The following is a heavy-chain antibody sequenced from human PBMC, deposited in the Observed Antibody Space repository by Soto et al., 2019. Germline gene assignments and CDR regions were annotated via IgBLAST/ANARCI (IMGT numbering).Heavy chain of an antibody. Sequence: PSETLSLTCTVSGGSVSSGSYYWSWIRQPPGKGLEWIGYIYYSGSTNYNPSLKSRVTISVDTSKNQFSLKLSSVTAAGTAVYYCAREPGYCSSTSCYTGDAFDIWGQGTMVTVSS. V-gene: IGHV4-61*01. J-gene: IGHJ3*02. CDR1: GGSVSSGSYY. D-gene: IGHD2-2*02. CDR3: AREPGYCSSTSCYTGDAFDI. CDR2: IYYSGST.